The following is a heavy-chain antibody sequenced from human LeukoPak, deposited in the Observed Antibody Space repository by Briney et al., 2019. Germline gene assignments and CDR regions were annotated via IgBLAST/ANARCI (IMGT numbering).Heavy chain of an antibody. V-gene: IGHV4-34*01. CDR2: INHSGST. Sequence: SETLSLTCAVYGGSFSGYYWSWIRQPPGKGLEWIGEINHSGSTNYNPSLKSRVTMSVDTSKNQFSLKLSSVTAADTAVYYCARVGGRLIDYWGQGTLVTVSS. CDR1: GGSFSGYY. CDR3: ARVGGRLIDY. D-gene: IGHD2-8*01. J-gene: IGHJ4*02.